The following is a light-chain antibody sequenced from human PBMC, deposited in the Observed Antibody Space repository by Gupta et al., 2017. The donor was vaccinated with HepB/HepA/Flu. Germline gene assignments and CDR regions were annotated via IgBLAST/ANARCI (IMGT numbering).Light chain of an antibody. Sequence: VLMTQSPLSLPVTLGQPASISCRSSQSLLYSDGNTFLNWFQQRPGQSPRRLIYKVSKRDSGVPDRFRGSGSGSDFTLNITRVEAEDVAIYYCMQGSHWHPTFGGGTKVEIK. J-gene: IGKJ4*01. CDR1: QSLLYSDGNTF. CDR3: MQGSHWHPT. CDR2: KVS. V-gene: IGKV2-30*01.